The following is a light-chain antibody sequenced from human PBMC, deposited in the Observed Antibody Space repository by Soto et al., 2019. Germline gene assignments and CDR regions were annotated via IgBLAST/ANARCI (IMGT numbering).Light chain of an antibody. CDR2: AAS. J-gene: IGKJ1*01. CDR1: QRISND. Sequence: MTQSPATRYLSPGERVILSCRASQRISNDLAWYQQKPGQAPRLLIYAASTRATGIPARFIGSGSGTLFPLTIRSINSEFVAVYYCQQYNNWPVFCQGTKVDIK. V-gene: IGKV3-15*01. CDR3: QQYNNWPV.